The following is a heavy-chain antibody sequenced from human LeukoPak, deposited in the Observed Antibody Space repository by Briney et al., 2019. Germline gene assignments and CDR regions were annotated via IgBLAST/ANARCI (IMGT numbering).Heavy chain of an antibody. CDR2: MNPNSGNT. V-gene: IGHV1-8*01. J-gene: IGHJ6*02. D-gene: IGHD3-22*01. CDR3: AREHDSSGYYLGVYYYYGMDV. CDR1: GYTFTSYD. Sequence: ASVKVSCKASGYTFTSYDINWVRQATGQGLEWMGWMNPNSGNTGYAQKFQGRVTMTRNTSISTAYMELSSLRSEDTAVYYCAREHDSSGYYLGVYYYYGMDVWGQGTTVTVSS.